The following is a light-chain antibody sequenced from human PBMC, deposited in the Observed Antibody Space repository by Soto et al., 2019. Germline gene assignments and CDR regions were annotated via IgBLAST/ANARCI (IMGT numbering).Light chain of an antibody. J-gene: IGKJ2*01. CDR2: GAS. V-gene: IGKV3-11*01. CDR3: QQGGNSPLYT. CDR1: QSVSRN. Sequence: EIVLTQSPATLSLSPGERATLSCRASQSVSRNLAWYQHKPGQAPRLLIYGASNRATGIPARFSGSRSGTDCTLTSSSVEPEDCTVDDCQQGGNSPLYTLGQGTKLEL.